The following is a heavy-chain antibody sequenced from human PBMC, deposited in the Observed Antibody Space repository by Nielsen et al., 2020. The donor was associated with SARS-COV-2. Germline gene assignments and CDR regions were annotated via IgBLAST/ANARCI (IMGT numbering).Heavy chain of an antibody. Sequence: VRQMPGKGLEWMGIIYPGDSETRYSPSVQGQVTISADKSISTAYLQWSSLKASDSAVYYCARRGRDCSSATCYLFDYWGQGTLVTVSS. CDR3: ARRGRDCSSATCYLFDY. V-gene: IGHV5-51*01. J-gene: IGHJ4*02. CDR2: IYPGDSET. D-gene: IGHD2-2*01.